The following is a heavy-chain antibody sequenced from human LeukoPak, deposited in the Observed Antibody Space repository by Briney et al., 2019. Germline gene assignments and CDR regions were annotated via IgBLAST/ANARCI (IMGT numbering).Heavy chain of an antibody. Sequence: PSETLSLTCTVSGGSISSYYWSWIRQPPGKGLEWIGYIYYSGSTNYNPSLKSRVTISVDTSKNQFSLKLSSVTAADTAVYYCARHDYRSDPDRYGMDVWGQGTTVTVSS. J-gene: IGHJ6*02. CDR2: IYYSGST. CDR3: ARHDYRSDPDRYGMDV. D-gene: IGHD4-11*01. CDR1: GGSISSYY. V-gene: IGHV4-59*01.